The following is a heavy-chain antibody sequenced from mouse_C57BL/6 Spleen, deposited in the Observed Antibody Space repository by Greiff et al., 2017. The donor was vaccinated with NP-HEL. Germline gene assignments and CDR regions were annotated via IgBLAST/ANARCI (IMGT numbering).Heavy chain of an antibody. Sequence: QVQLQQPGAELVRPGSSVKLSCKASGYTFTSYWMHWVKQRPIQGLEWIGNIDPSDSETHYNQKFKDKATLTVDKSSSTAYMQLSSLTSKDSAVYYCARGGTSYYFDYWGQGTTLTVSS. D-gene: IGHD3-3*01. CDR1: GYTFTSYW. CDR2: IDPSDSET. CDR3: ARGGTSYYFDY. J-gene: IGHJ2*01. V-gene: IGHV1-52*01.